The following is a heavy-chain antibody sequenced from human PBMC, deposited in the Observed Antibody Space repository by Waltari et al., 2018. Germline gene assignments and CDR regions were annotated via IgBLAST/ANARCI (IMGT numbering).Heavy chain of an antibody. V-gene: IGHV1-2*06. CDR3: ARESRGYSSRWLNWFDP. J-gene: IGHJ5*02. D-gene: IGHD5-18*01. CDR2: INPNSGGT. Sequence: QVQLVQSGAEVKKPGASVKASCKASGYTFTGYYMHWVRQAPGQGLGWMGRINPNSGGTNYAQKFQGRVTMTRDTSISTAYMELSRLRSDDTAVYYCARESRGYSSRWLNWFDPWGQGTLVTVSS. CDR1: GYTFTGYY.